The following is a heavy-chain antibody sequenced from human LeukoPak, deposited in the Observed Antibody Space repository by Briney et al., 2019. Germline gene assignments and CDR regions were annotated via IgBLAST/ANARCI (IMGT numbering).Heavy chain of an antibody. D-gene: IGHD3-3*01. CDR2: IYYSGST. J-gene: IGHJ4*02. V-gene: IGHV4-39*01. CDR3: ASSVSAGFLEWLLFDY. Sequence: SETLSLTCTVSGGSISSSSYYWGWIRQPPGKGLEWIGSIYYSGSTYYNPSLKSRVTISVDTSKNQFSLKLSSVTAADTAVYYRASSVSAGFLEWLLFDYWGQGTLVTVSS. CDR1: GGSISSSSYY.